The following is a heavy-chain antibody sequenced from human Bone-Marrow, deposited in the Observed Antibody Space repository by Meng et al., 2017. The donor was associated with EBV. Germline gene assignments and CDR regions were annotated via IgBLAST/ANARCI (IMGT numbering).Heavy chain of an antibody. CDR3: AAGFRELVRSRDY. CDR2: IFYGGST. V-gene: IGHV4-4*02. J-gene: IGHJ4*02. CDR1: GGSIRSSNW. D-gene: IGHD3-10*01. Sequence: VRLQRSGPRLVKPSGTLSLTCVVSGGSIRSSNWWSWVRQPPGKGLEWIGEIFYGGSTNYNPSLESRVTISVDKSKNQFSLKLSSVTAADTAVYYCAAGFRELVRSRDYWGQGTLVTVSS.